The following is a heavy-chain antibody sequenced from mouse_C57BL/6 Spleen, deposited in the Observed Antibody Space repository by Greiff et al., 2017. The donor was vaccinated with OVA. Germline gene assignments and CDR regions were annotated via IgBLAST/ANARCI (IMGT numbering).Heavy chain of an antibody. CDR1: GYTFTDYY. J-gene: IGHJ2*01. D-gene: IGHD1-1*01. V-gene: IGHV1-26*01. CDR2: INPNNGGT. Sequence: VQLQQSGPELVKPGASVKISCKASGYTFTDYYMNWVKQSHGKSLEWIGDINPNNGGTSYNQKFKGKATLTVDKSSSTAYMELRSLTSEDSAVYYCARLRIITTVRDYFDYWGQGTTLTVSS. CDR3: ARLRIITTVRDYFDY.